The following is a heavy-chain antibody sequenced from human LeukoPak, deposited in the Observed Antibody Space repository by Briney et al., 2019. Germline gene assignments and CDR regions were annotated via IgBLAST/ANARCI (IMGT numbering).Heavy chain of an antibody. D-gene: IGHD2-15*01. CDR3: ARRGCSGGSCSLLGYYYYGMDV. CDR2: INPSGGST. CDR1: GYTFTSYY. Sequence: GASVKVSCKASGYTFTSYYMHWVRQAPGQGLEWMGIINPSGGSTSYAQKFQGRVTMTRDTPTSTVHMELSSLRSEDTAVYYCARRGCSGGSCSLLGYYYYGMDVWGKGTTVTVSS. J-gene: IGHJ6*04. V-gene: IGHV1-46*01.